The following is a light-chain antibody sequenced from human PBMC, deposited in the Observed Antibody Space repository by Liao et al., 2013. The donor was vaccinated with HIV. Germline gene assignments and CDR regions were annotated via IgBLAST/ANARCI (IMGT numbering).Light chain of an antibody. CDR3: QAWDSSNMI. V-gene: IGLV3-1*01. CDR1: KLGDKY. CDR2: QDT. Sequence: YDLTQPPSVSVSPGQTASITCSGDKLGDKYACWYQQKPGQSPVLVIYQDTKRPSGIPERFSGSNSGNTATLTISGTQTLDEADYYCQAWDSSNMIFGGGTKLTVL. J-gene: IGLJ2*01.